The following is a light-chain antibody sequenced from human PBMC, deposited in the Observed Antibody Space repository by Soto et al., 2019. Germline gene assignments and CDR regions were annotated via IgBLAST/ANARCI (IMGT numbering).Light chain of an antibody. CDR3: QQYNSYSPWT. CDR1: QSISSG. J-gene: IGKJ1*01. Sequence: DIQMTQSPSTLSASVGDRVTITCRASQSISSGWAWYQQRPGKAPKLLIYDASTLEGGVPSRFSGSGSGTEFTLTIGNLQPDDSATYYCQQYNSYSPWTFGQGTKVEVK. CDR2: DAS. V-gene: IGKV1-5*01.